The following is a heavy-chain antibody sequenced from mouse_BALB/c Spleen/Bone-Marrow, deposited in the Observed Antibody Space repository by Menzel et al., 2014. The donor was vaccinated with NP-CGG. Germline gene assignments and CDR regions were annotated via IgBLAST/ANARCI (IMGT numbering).Heavy chain of an antibody. D-gene: IGHD2-3*01. J-gene: IGHJ4*01. CDR3: ARSDGYRAMDY. CDR2: IYPGDGDT. CDR1: GYAFSTSW. V-gene: IGHV1-82*01. Sequence: QVHVKQSGPELVKPGASVKISCKASGYAFSTSWMNWVKQRPGQGLEWIGRIYPGDGDTNYNGKFKGKATLTADKSSSPAYMQLSSLTSVDSAVYFCARSDGYRAMDYWGQGTSVTVSS.